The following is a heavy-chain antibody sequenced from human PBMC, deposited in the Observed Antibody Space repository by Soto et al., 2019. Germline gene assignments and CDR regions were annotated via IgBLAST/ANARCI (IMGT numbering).Heavy chain of an antibody. J-gene: IGHJ4*02. Sequence: VQLLESGGGLVQPGGSLRLSCAASGFTFRSYVMSWVRQAPGKGLEWVSGISGSGTTYYADSVKGRFTISRDNSKNTLYVQMNSLRGEDTAVYYCARGGGYSSGDYWGQGTLVSVSS. V-gene: IGHV3-23*01. D-gene: IGHD1-26*01. CDR3: ARGGGYSSGDY. CDR2: ISGSGTT. CDR1: GFTFRSYV.